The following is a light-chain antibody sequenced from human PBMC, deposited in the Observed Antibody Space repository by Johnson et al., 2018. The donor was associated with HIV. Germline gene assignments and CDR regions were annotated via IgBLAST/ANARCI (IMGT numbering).Light chain of an antibody. CDR3: GTWDSRLSAQYV. Sequence: QSVLTQPPSVSAAPGQKVTISCSGTNSNIGNNFVSWYQQFPGTAPRLLIYENNKRPSGIAERFSGSKSGTSATLGINGLQPGDEADYYCGTWDSRLSAQYVFGTGTKVTVL. V-gene: IGLV1-51*02. CDR1: NSNIGNNF. CDR2: ENN. J-gene: IGLJ1*01.